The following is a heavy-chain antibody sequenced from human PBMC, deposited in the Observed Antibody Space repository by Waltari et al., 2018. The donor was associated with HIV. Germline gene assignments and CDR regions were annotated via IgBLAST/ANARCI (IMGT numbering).Heavy chain of an antibody. Sequence: QVQLQESGPGLVKPSETLSLTCTVSGGSISSYYWSWIRQPPGKGLEWIGYIYYSGSTNYNPSLKSRVTISVDTSKNQFSLKLSSVTAADTAVYYCARDFYLGYYYGMDVWGQGTTVTVSS. CDR3: ARDFYLGYYYGMDV. D-gene: IGHD3-10*01. CDR1: GGSISSYY. J-gene: IGHJ6*02. V-gene: IGHV4-59*01. CDR2: IYYSGST.